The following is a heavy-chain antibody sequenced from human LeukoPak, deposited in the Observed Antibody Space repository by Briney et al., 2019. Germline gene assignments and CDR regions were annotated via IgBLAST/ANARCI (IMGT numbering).Heavy chain of an antibody. V-gene: IGHV5-51*01. CDR1: GYSFTSYW. CDR3: ARTIRITMVRGVRSYYGMDV. D-gene: IGHD3-10*01. Sequence: GESLKISCKGSGYSFTSYWIGWVRQMPGKCLEWMGIIYPGDSDTRYSPSFQGQVTISADKSISTAYLQWSSLKASDTAMYYCARTIRITMVRGVRSYYGMDVWGQGTTVTVSS. J-gene: IGHJ6*02. CDR2: IYPGDSDT.